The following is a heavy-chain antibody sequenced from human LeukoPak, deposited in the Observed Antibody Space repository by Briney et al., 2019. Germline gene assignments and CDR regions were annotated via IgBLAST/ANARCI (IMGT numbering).Heavy chain of an antibody. D-gene: IGHD2-2*01. Sequence: TSETLSLTCTVSGGSISSYYWSCIRQPPGKWLEWVGYIYYSGRPNYNPSLNSRVTISVDTSKIQFSLKLSSVTAADTAVYYCARGGYCSSTSCWGPWGQGTLVTVSS. CDR2: IYYSGRP. J-gene: IGHJ5*02. V-gene: IGHV4-59*01. CDR1: GGSISSYY. CDR3: ARGGYCSSTSCWGP.